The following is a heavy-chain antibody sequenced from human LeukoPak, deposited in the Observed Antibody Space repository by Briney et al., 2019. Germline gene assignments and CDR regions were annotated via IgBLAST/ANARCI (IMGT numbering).Heavy chain of an antibody. CDR3: ARAPNSGSYSYFDY. Sequence: ASVKVSCKASGYTFTSYGISWVRQAPGQGLEWMGWISAYNGNTNYAQKLQGRDTMTTDTSTSTAYMELRSLRSDDTAVYYCARAPNSGSYSYFDYWGQGTLVTVSS. CDR1: GYTFTSYG. V-gene: IGHV1-18*01. D-gene: IGHD1-26*01. J-gene: IGHJ4*02. CDR2: ISAYNGNT.